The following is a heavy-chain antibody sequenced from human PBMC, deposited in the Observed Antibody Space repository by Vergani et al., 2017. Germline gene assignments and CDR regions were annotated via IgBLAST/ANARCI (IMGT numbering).Heavy chain of an antibody. J-gene: IGHJ4*02. D-gene: IGHD3-10*01. V-gene: IGHV4-34*01. CDR1: GGSFSGYY. CDR3: ARLYGSGSPFDY. Sequence: QVQLQQWGAGLLKPSETLSLTCAVYGGSFSGYYWSWIRQPPGKGLEWIGEINHSGSTNYNPSLKSRVTISVDTSKKQFSLKLGSVTAADTAVYYCARLYGSGSPFDYGGQGTLVTVSS. CDR2: INHSGST.